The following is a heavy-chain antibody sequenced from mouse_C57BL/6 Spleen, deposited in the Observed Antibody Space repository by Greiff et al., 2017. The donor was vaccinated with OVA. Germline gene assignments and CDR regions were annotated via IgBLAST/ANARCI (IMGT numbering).Heavy chain of an antibody. CDR3: ATQDSSGYVLAD. J-gene: IGHJ3*01. CDR2: IYPGAGDT. V-gene: IGHV1-82*01. D-gene: IGHD3-2*02. CDR1: GYAFSSSW. Sequence: QVQLQQSGPELVKPGASVKISCKASGYAFSSSWMTWVKPRPGKGLEWIGRIYPGAGDTNYNGKFKGTATLTADKASSTAYMQLSSLTSEDSAVYFCATQDSSGYVLADWGQGTLVTVSA.